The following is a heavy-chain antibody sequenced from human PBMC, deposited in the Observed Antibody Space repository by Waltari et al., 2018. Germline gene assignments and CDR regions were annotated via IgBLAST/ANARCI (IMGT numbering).Heavy chain of an antibody. V-gene: IGHV4-61*02. CDR3: ARGYGDYSFFDY. J-gene: IGHJ4*02. CDR2: IYTSGST. D-gene: IGHD4-17*01. CDR1: GGPISSGSYY. Sequence: QVQLQESGPGLVKPSQTLSLTCTVSGGPISSGSYYWSWIRQPAGKGLEWIGRIYTSGSTNYNPSLKSRVTISVDTSKNQFSLKLSSVTAADTAVYYCARGYGDYSFFDYWGQGTLVTVSS.